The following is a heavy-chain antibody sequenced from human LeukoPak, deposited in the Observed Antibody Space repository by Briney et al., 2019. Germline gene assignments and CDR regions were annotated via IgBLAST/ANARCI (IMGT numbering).Heavy chain of an antibody. V-gene: IGHV3-30*04. D-gene: IGHD6-6*01. Sequence: GGSLRLSCSASGFTFSNYAMHWVRQAPGKGLEWVALISYGGSAKFYADSVKGRFTISRDNSKSTLDLQMNSLRTEDTAVYYCARVRDQRVYYFDYWGQGSLVTASS. J-gene: IGHJ4*02. CDR2: ISYGGSAK. CDR1: GFTFSNYA. CDR3: ARVRDQRVYYFDY.